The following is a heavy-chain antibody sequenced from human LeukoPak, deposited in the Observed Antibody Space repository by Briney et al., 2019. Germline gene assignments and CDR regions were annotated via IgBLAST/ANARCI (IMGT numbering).Heavy chain of an antibody. CDR1: GFTFSSYS. CDR2: ISSSSSYI. V-gene: IGHV3-21*01. J-gene: IGHJ4*02. D-gene: IGHD3-22*01. Sequence: VQPGRSLRLSCAASGFTFSSYSMNWVRQAPGKGLEWVSSISSSSSYIYYADSVKGRFTISRDNAKNSLYLQMNSLRAEDTAVYYCAELASGYYSTSGYWGQGTLVTVSS. CDR3: AELASGYYSTSGY.